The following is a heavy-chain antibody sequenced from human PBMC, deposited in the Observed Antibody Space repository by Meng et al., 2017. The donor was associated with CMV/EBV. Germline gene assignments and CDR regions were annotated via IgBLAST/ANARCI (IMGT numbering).Heavy chain of an antibody. J-gene: IGHJ4*02. D-gene: IGHD2-2*01. Sequence: ASGFLFSSHAMPWVRQAPGKGLECVAVISYDGSNKYYADSVKGRFTISRDNSKNTLYLQMNSLRAEDTAVYYCARDYCSSTSCYSNYWGQGTLVTVSS. V-gene: IGHV3-30-3*01. CDR1: GFLFSSHA. CDR2: ISYDGSNK. CDR3: ARDYCSSTSCYSNY.